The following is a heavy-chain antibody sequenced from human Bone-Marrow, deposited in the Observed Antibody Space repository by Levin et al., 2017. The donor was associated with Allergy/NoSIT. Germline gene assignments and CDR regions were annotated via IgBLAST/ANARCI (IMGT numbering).Heavy chain of an antibody. CDR1: GFPFGTYA. CDR2: RRSSGGKT. D-gene: IGHD4-17*01. J-gene: IGHJ4*02. CDR3: AKALDNGDYIFDS. Sequence: GGSLRLSCAASGFPFGTYAMSWVRQGPGKGLEWVATRRSSGGKTYYADAVRGRFTIARDNSKNTLFLQMNALRADEKAVYYCAKALDNGDYIFDSWGQGTPVTVS. V-gene: IGHV3-23*01.